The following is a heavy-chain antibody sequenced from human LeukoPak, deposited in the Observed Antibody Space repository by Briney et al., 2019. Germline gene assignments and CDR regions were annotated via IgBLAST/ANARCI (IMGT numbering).Heavy chain of an antibody. CDR2: ISSSGTTI. J-gene: IGHJ4*02. D-gene: IGHD4-17*01. Sequence: GGSLRLSCAASGFTFSGDYMSWIRQAPGKGLEWVSFISSSGTTIYYTDSVKGRFTISRDNAKKSLYLQMNSLRVEDTAVYYSARTYDFGDYYFAYWGQGTLVTVSS. CDR3: ARTYDFGDYYFAY. CDR1: GFTFSGDY. V-gene: IGHV3-11*01.